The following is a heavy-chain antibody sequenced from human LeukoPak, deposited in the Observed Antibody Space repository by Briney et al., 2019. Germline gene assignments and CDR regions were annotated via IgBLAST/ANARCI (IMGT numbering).Heavy chain of an antibody. V-gene: IGHV1-18*01. CDR2: ISAHNGNT. D-gene: IGHD3-3*01. J-gene: IGHJ3*02. Sequence: ASVKVSCKASGYTFTSYGISWVRQAPGQGLEWMGWISAHNGNTKYAQKIQGRVTMTTDTSTSTAYMELRSLRSDDTAVYYCASPLRFPEEVAAFDIWGQGTMVTVSS. CDR3: ASPLRFPEEVAAFDI. CDR1: GYTFTSYG.